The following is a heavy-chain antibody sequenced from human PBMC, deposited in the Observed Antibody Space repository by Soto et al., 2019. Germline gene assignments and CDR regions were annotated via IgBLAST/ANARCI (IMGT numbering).Heavy chain of an antibody. CDR1: GRPFRREV. J-gene: IGHJ1*01. V-gene: IGHV1-69*06. Sequence: SVKASCKAPGRPFRREVIRWVRQAPGQGLEWLGGLTPMSGTTDYAQKFQGRVTISADKSTGTAYFELSSLTFDDTGVYYCARGGSMAGRRGFLQYFGQRARGTVSS. CDR3: ARGGSMAGRRGFLQY. D-gene: IGHD5-12*01. CDR2: LTPMSGTT.